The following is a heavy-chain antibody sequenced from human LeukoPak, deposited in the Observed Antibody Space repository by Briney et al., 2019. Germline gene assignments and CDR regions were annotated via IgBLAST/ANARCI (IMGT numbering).Heavy chain of an antibody. CDR3: ATDRGWRTSGYYLYYFEY. Sequence: GSLRLSCAASGFIFTNYFMSWVRQAPGKGLEWVASIKHDGSEKYYVDSVRGRFTISRDNTMNSLYLQMSSLRAEDTAVYYCATDRGWRTSGYYLYYFEYWGQGTLVTYSS. D-gene: IGHD3-3*01. J-gene: IGHJ4*02. V-gene: IGHV3-7*01. CDR1: GFIFTNYF. CDR2: IKHDGSEK.